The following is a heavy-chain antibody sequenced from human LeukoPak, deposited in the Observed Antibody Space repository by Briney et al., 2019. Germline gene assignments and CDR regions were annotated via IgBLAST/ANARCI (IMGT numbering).Heavy chain of an antibody. Sequence: ASVQVSCKTSGYSFTDYGITWVRQAPGQGLEWMGWISARNGNTNFSQRLQGRVTMTTDTSTSTAYMELRGLISDDTAVYYCARDHALWSNCFDYWGQGTLVTVSS. CDR3: ARDHALWSNCFDY. J-gene: IGHJ4*02. CDR1: GYSFTDYG. V-gene: IGHV1-18*01. D-gene: IGHD2-21*01. CDR2: ISARNGNT.